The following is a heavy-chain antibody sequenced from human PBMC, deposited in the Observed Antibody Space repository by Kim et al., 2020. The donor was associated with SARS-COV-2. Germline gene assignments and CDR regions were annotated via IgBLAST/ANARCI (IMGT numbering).Heavy chain of an antibody. V-gene: IGHV4-59*08. Sequence: SETLSLTCTVSGGSISSDYWNWIRQPPGKGLEWIGNVFYGGNTNYNPSLEKRFPPSLKRTTNEHTLELQSLSAVASAVYYFAKRGSSWNNWFDPWGQVTL. CDR3: AKRGSSWNNWFDP. J-gene: IGHJ5*02. CDR1: GGSISSDY. CDR2: VFYGGNT. D-gene: IGHD6-13*01.